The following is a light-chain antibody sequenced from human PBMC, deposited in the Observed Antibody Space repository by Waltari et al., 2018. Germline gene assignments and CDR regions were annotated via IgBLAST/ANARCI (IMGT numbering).Light chain of an antibody. V-gene: IGLV2-14*03. J-gene: IGLJ2*01. CDR3: SSFTSSTTGI. Sequence: SALTQPDSVSGSPGQSITISCSGISSDSGGYNYVSWYQQHPGEAPKVIIYAVTNRPSGVSKRFSGSKSGSSASLTISGLQPEDEADYYCSSFTSSTTGIFGGGTKLTVL. CDR2: AVT. CDR1: SSDSGGYNY.